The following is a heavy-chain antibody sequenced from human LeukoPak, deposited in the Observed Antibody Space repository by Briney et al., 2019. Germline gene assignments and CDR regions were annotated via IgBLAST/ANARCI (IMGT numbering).Heavy chain of an antibody. V-gene: IGHV1-24*01. Sequence: ASVKVSCKISGYTLTELSMNWVRQAPGKGLEWMGGFDPEDGETIYAQKFQGRVTMTEDTSTDTAYMELSSLRSEDTAVYYCATGRTTGTTCYFDYWGQGTLVTVSS. CDR3: ATGRTTGTTCYFDY. J-gene: IGHJ4*02. CDR1: GYTLTELS. D-gene: IGHD1-1*01. CDR2: FDPEDGET.